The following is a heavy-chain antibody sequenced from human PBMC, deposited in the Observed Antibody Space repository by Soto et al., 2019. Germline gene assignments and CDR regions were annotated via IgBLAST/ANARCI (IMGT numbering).Heavy chain of an antibody. CDR1: GGSISSYY. Sequence: SETLSLTCTVSGGSISSYYWSWIRQPPGKGLEWIGYIYYSGSTNYNPSLKSRVTISVDTSKNQFSLKLSSVTAAGTAVYYCARDGLDQYYGMDVWGQGTTVTVSS. V-gene: IGHV4-59*01. CDR3: ARDGLDQYYGMDV. D-gene: IGHD1-1*01. CDR2: IYYSGST. J-gene: IGHJ6*02.